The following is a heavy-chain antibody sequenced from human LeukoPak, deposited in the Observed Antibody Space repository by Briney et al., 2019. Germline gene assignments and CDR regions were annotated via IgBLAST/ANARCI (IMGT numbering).Heavy chain of an antibody. J-gene: IGHJ5*02. CDR3: ASPVRAPFYGFDP. CDR1: GGSISSSNW. Sequence: PSETLSLTCAVSGGSISSSNWWSWVRQPPGKGLEWIGEIYHSGSTNYNPSLKSRVTISVDKSKNQFSLKLNSVTAADTAVYYCASPVRAPFYGFDPWGQGTLVTVSS. V-gene: IGHV4-4*02. D-gene: IGHD5/OR15-5a*01. CDR2: IYHSGST.